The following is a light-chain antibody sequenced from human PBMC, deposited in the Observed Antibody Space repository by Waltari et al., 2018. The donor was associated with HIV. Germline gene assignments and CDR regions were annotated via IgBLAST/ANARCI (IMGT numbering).Light chain of an antibody. CDR3: QTWGTGIHV. Sequence: QLVLTQSPSASASLGASVLPTCTLRSGHSSYAIARPQPQPAKAPRFLLTVNSDGSHTKGDGSPDRFSGSSSGAERYLIISSLQSEDEADYYCQTWGTGIHVFGTGTKVTVL. V-gene: IGLV4-69*01. CDR2: VNSDGSH. J-gene: IGLJ1*01. CDR1: SGHSSYA.